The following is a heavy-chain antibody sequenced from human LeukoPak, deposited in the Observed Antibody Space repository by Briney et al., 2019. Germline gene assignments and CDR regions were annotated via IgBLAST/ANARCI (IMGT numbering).Heavy chain of an antibody. V-gene: IGHV4-30-4*01. D-gene: IGHD6-6*01. CDR2: IYYSGST. Sequence: SETLSLTCTVSGGSISSGDYYWSWIRQPPGKGLEWIGYIYYSGSTYYNPSLKSRVTISVDTSKNQFSLKLSSVTAADTAVYYCARDIAARPYYCYGMDVWGQGTTVTVSS. J-gene: IGHJ6*02. CDR1: GGSISSGDYY. CDR3: ARDIAARPYYCYGMDV.